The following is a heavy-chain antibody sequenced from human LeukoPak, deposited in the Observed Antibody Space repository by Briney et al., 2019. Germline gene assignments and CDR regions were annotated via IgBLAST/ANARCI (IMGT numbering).Heavy chain of an antibody. CDR1: GGSVSSTSYY. V-gene: IGHV4-39*01. J-gene: IGHJ4*02. Sequence: KPSETLSLTCTVSGGSVSSTSYYWGWIRQPPGEGLEWIGTFYYSGDTYYNPSFKSRVTISVDTSKNQFSLRVSSVTAADTAVYYCARRKMRTYFDSWGQGILVTVSS. CDR3: ARRKMRTYFDS. CDR2: FYYSGDT.